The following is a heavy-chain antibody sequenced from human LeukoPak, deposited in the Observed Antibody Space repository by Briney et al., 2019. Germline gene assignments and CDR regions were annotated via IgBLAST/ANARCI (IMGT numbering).Heavy chain of an antibody. CDR1: GFTFISHA. CDR3: ARSSTGSFDI. J-gene: IGHJ3*02. Sequence: GGSLRLSCAASGFTFISHAMSWVRQAPGKRLEGVSGISAGGGRTYYADSVKGRFTISRDNSKSTLFLQMNSLRAEDTAAYYCARSSTGSFDIRGQGTMVTVSS. D-gene: IGHD3-10*01. CDR2: ISAGGGRT. V-gene: IGHV3-23*01.